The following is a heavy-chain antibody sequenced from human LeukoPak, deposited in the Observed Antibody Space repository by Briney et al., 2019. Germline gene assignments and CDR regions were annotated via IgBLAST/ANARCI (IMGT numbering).Heavy chain of an antibody. J-gene: IGHJ4*02. CDR2: IYTSGST. Sequence: SETLSLTCTVSGGSISSSSYYWGWIRQPPGKGLEWIGRIYTSGSTNYNPSLKSRVTMSVDTSKNQFSLKPSSVTAADTAVYYCAGGYYYDSSGYGIPFDYWGQGTLVTVSS. D-gene: IGHD3-22*01. V-gene: IGHV4-39*07. CDR1: GGSISSSSYY. CDR3: AGGYYYDSSGYGIPFDY.